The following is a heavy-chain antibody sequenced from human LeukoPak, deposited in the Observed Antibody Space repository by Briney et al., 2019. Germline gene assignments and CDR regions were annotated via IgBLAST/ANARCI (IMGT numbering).Heavy chain of an antibody. V-gene: IGHV3-73*01. J-gene: IGHJ5*02. CDR1: GFTFSGSA. D-gene: IGHD2-15*01. Sequence: GGSLRLFCAASGFTFSGSAKHWVRQASGEGLEGVVRIRSKSNSYATAYAASVKGRFTISRDDSKNTAYLQMNSLKTEDTAVYYRTRRGCSGGSCYPNWFDPWGQGTLVTVSS. CDR2: IRSKSNSYAT. CDR3: TRRGCSGGSCYPNWFDP.